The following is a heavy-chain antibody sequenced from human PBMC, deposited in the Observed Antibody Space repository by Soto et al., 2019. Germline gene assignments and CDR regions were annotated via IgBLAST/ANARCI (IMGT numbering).Heavy chain of an antibody. V-gene: IGHV3-30-3*01. CDR2: ISNDGSNK. CDR1: GFTFRSYA. J-gene: IGHJ3*01. Sequence: PGGSLRLSCAASGFTFRSYAMHWVRQAPGKGLEWVAVISNDGSNKYYADSVKGRFTISRDNSKNTLYLQMNSLGAEDTAVYYCARRRDAFDVWGQGTMVTVSS. CDR3: ARRRDAFDV.